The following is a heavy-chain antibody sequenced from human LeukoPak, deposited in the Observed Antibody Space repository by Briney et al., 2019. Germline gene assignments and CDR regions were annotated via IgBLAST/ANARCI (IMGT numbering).Heavy chain of an antibody. CDR1: GGSISSSSYY. CDR3: ATYYDSSGYYSYFDY. J-gene: IGHJ4*02. D-gene: IGHD3-22*01. CDR2: INHSGST. V-gene: IGHV4-39*07. Sequence: SETLSLTCTVSGGSISSSSYYWGWIRQPPGKGLEWIGEINHSGSTNYNPSLKSRVTISVDTSKNQFSLKLSSVTAADTAVYYCATYYDSSGYYSYFDYWGQGTLVTVSS.